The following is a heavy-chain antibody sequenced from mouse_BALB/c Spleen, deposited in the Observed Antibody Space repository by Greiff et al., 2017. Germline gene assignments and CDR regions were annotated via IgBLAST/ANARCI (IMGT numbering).Heavy chain of an antibody. Sequence: EVKLVESGGGLVKPGGSLKLSCAASGFTFSSYAMSWVRQSPEKRLEWVAEISSGGSYTYYPDTVTGRFTIYGDNAKNTQYLEMSSLRSEDTAMYYCARTMITAGAMDYWGKGTSVTVTS. CDR1: GFTFSSYA. J-gene: IGHJ4*01. D-gene: IGHD2-4*01. CDR2: ISSGGSYT. V-gene: IGHV5-9-4*01. CDR3: ARTMITAGAMDY.